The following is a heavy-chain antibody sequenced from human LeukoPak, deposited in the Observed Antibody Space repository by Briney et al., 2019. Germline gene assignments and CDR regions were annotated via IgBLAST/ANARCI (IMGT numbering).Heavy chain of an antibody. Sequence: GGSLRLSCAVSGFTFSSYAMSWVRQAPGKGLEWVSVISGSGGSTYYADSVKGRFTISRDNSKNTLYLQMNSLRVEDTAVYYCAKEMDYYDSSGYPIYWGQGTLVTVSS. J-gene: IGHJ4*02. V-gene: IGHV3-23*01. D-gene: IGHD3-22*01. CDR3: AKEMDYYDSSGYPIY. CDR1: GFTFSSYA. CDR2: ISGSGGST.